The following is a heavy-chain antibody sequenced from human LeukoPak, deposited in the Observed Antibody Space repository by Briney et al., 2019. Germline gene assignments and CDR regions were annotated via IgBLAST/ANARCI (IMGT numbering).Heavy chain of an antibody. V-gene: IGHV4-61*02. Sequence: KPSETLSLTCTVSGDSISSGSSYWSWIRQPAGKGLEWIGRVYASGRTNYNPSLKSRVTISVDTSKNQFSLKLSSVTAADTAVYYCARDNSYCNTVSCYYNWFDPWGQGTRVTVSS. CDR2: VYASGRT. D-gene: IGHD2-2*01. J-gene: IGHJ5*02. CDR3: ARDNSYCNTVSCYYNWFDP. CDR1: GDSISSGSSY.